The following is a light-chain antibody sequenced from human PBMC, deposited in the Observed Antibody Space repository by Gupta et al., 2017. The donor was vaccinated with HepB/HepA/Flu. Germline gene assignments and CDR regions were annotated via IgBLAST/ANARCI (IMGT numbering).Light chain of an antibody. CDR2: DAS. CDR1: QSVSSS. J-gene: IGKJ4*01. V-gene: IGKV3-11*01. CDR3: QQRGNWPFT. Sequence: EIVLTQTPVPLSLSPGERDTLSCRASQSVSSSLAWYRQKPGQAPRLLIYDASNRATGIPSRFSGSGSGTDFTLTISSLEPEDFAVYYCQQRGNWPFTFGGGTKVEI.